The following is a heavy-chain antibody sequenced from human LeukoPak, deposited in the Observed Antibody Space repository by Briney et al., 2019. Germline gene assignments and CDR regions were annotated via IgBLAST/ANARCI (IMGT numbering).Heavy chain of an antibody. J-gene: IGHJ4*02. CDR1: GFTFTSSA. Sequence: SVKVSCKASGFTFTSSAVQWVRQARGQGLESIGWIVVGSGNTNYAQKFQERVTINRDMSTSTAYMELNSLRSEDTAVYYCATDDVTTGTKTALGYWGQGTLVTVSS. CDR2: IVVGSGNT. CDR3: ATDDVTTGTKTALGY. D-gene: IGHD1-1*01. V-gene: IGHV1-58*01.